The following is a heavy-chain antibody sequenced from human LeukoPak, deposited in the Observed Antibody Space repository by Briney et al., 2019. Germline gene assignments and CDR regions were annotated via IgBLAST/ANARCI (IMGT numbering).Heavy chain of an antibody. CDR1: GLTVSSNC. J-gene: IGHJ4*02. CDR2: IYSGGNT. V-gene: IGHV3-53*01. D-gene: IGHD3-22*01. CDR3: ARRAGDYSHPYDC. Sequence: PGGSLRLSCAASGLTVSSNCMSWVRQAPGKGLEWVSFIYSGGNTYYADSVKGRFTISRDNSKNTVHLQMNSLRAEDTAVYYCARRAGDYSHPYDCWGQGTLVTVSS.